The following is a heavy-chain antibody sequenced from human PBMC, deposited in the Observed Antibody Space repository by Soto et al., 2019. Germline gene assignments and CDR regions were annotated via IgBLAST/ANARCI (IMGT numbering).Heavy chain of an antibody. Sequence: SETLSLTCSVSGGSISSTESYWSWIRQHPGKGPEWIAFINYRGRTSYNPSLRSRVTISGDTSKSQFSLNLTSVTAADTAVYYCAKGGASSQWFAPWGQGVVVTAPQ. D-gene: IGHD2-15*01. CDR3: AKGGASSQWFAP. CDR1: GGSISSTESY. J-gene: IGHJ5*02. V-gene: IGHV4-31*03. CDR2: INYRGRT.